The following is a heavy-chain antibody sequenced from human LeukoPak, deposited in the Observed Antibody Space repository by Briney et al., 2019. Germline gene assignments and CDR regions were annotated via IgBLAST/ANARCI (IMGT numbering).Heavy chain of an antibody. Sequence: GGSLTLSCAASQFTFSSYSMNWVRQAPGKGLEWVSSISSSSSYIYYADSVKGRFTISRDNAKNSLYLQMNSLRAEDTAVYYCARGHDYYYMDVWGKGTTVTVSS. CDR2: ISSSSSYI. CDR1: QFTFSSYS. V-gene: IGHV3-21*01. J-gene: IGHJ6*03. CDR3: ARGHDYYYMDV.